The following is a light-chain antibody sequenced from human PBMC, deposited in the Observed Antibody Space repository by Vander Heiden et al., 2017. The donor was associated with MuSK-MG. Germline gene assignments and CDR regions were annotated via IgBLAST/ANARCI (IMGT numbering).Light chain of an antibody. CDR3: QAWDSSTYV. CDR2: QDS. J-gene: IGLJ1*01. V-gene: IGLV3-1*01. Sequence: SYELTHPPSVSVSPGQTASITCSGDKVGDKYACWYQQKPGQHPVLVIYQDSKRTAGSPERFSGSNSGNTATLTISGTQAMDEADYYCQAWDSSTYVFGTGTKVTVL. CDR1: KVGDKY.